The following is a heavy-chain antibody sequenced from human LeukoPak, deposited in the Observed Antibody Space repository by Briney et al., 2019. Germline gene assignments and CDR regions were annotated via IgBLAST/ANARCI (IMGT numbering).Heavy chain of an antibody. D-gene: IGHD3-22*01. J-gene: IGHJ4*02. V-gene: IGHV1-8*01. CDR3: ARGQYYYDSSGYYPDY. Sequence: ASVKVSCKASGYTFTSYDINWVRQATGQGLEWMGWMNPNSGNTGYAQKFQGRVTMTRNTAISTAYMELSSLRSEDTAVYYCARGQYYYDSSGYYPDYWGQGTLVTVSS. CDR2: MNPNSGNT. CDR1: GYTFTSYD.